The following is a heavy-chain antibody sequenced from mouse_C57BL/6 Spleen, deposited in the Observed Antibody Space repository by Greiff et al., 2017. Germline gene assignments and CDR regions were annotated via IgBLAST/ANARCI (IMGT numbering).Heavy chain of an antibody. CDR3: ARVGLRPYYFDY. J-gene: IGHJ2*01. D-gene: IGHD2-4*01. V-gene: IGHV1-82*01. CDR1: GYAFSSSW. Sequence: QVQLQQSGPELVKPGASVKISCKASGYAFSSSWMNWVKQRPGKGLEWIGRIYPGDGDTNYNGTVKGKATLTADKSSSTPYMQLSSLTSEDSAVDFCARVGLRPYYFDYWGQGTTLTVSS. CDR2: IYPGDGDT.